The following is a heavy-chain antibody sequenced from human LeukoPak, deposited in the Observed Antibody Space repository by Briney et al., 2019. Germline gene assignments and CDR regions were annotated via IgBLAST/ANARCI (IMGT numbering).Heavy chain of an antibody. V-gene: IGHV4-34*01. CDR1: GESFSGYY. J-gene: IGHJ5*02. D-gene: IGHD3-10*01. Sequence: PSETLSLTCAVYGESFSGYYWTWIRQPPGKGLEWIGDINHSGSTNYNPSLKSRVTISVDTSKNQFSLKLSSVTAADTAVYYCARCITMVRGITSWFDPWGQGTLVTVSS. CDR2: INHSGST. CDR3: ARCITMVRGITSWFDP.